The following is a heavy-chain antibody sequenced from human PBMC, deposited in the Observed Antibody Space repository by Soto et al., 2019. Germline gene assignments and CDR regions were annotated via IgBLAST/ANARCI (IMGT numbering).Heavy chain of an antibody. CDR1: GYTFTSYA. V-gene: IGHV1-3*01. D-gene: IGHD5-18*01. CDR2: INAGNGNT. J-gene: IGHJ4*02. CDR3: ARFSSGGYSYGPLSY. Sequence: ASVKVSCKASGYTFTSYAMHWVRQAPGQRLEWMGWINAGNGNTKYSQKFQGRVTITRDTSASTAYMELSSLRSEDTAVYYCARFSSGGYSYGPLSYWGQGTLVTVSS.